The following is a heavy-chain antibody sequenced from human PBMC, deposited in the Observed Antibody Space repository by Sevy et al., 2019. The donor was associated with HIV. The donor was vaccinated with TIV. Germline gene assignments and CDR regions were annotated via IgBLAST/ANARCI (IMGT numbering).Heavy chain of an antibody. D-gene: IGHD3-16*02. CDR2: IIPIFGTA. J-gene: IGHJ5*02. Sequence: ASVKVSCKASGGTFSSYAISWVRQAPGQGLEWMGGIIPIFGTANYAQKFQGRVTITADKSTSTAYMVLSSLRSEDTAVYYCAREGIMITFGGVIAYNWFDPWGQGTLVTVSS. CDR1: GGTFSSYA. CDR3: AREGIMITFGGVIAYNWFDP. V-gene: IGHV1-69*06.